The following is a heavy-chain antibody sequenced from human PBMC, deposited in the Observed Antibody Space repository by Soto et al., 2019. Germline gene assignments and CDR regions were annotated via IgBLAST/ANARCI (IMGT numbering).Heavy chain of an antibody. J-gene: IGHJ4*02. CDR1: GFSFRSYW. CDR2: ISSDGSTT. V-gene: IGHV3-74*01. Sequence: EVQLVESGGDLVQSGGSLGLSCAASGFSFRSYWMHWVRQAPGKGLVWVARISSDGSTTTYADSASGRFIISRDNDANILYLQMSSLRAEDTAVYYCAREYYGVLTGYYNDFWGQGNLVTVSS. CDR3: AREYYGVLTGYYNDF. D-gene: IGHD3-9*01.